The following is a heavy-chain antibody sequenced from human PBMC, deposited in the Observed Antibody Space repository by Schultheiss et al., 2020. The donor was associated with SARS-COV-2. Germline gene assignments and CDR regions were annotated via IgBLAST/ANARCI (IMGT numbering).Heavy chain of an antibody. Sequence: SGPTLVKPTQTLTLTCTFSGFSLSTSGMCVSWIRQPPGKGLEWIGEINHSGSTNYNPSLKSRVTMSVDTSKNQFSLKLSSVTAADTAVYYCARSRPSTNYYYYYYMDVWGKGTTVTVSS. J-gene: IGHJ6*03. CDR2: INHSGST. CDR3: ARSRPSTNYYYYYYMDV. V-gene: IGHV4-28*02. D-gene: IGHD2-2*01. CDR1: GFSLSTSGM.